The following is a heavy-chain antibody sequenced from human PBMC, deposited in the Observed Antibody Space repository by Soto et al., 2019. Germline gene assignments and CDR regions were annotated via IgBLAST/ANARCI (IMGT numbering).Heavy chain of an antibody. CDR3: ARDEGAPRTYYFDY. Sequence: GGSLRLSCATSGFTFSHCGFHWVRQAPGKGLEWVAFIWYDGTKQYYADSVKGRFTITRDNSKNTLYLGMNSLRGDDTAVYFCARDEGAPRTYYFDYWGQGALVTVSS. J-gene: IGHJ4*02. V-gene: IGHV3-33*01. CDR2: IWYDGTKQ. CDR1: GFTFSHCG.